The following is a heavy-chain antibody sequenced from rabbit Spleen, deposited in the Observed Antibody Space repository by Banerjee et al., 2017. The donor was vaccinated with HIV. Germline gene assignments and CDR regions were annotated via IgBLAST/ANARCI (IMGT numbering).Heavy chain of an antibody. D-gene: IGHD1-1*01. Sequence: QSLEESGGDLVKPGASLTLTCTASGFTINGNWICWVRQAPGKGLEWITCVDGANNNNRVYASWAKGRFTISKTSSTTVTLQITSLTAADTATYFCARDLTGVIGWNFYLWGPGTLVTVS. CDR3: ARDLTGVIGWNFYL. CDR1: GFTINGNW. CDR2: VDGANNNNR. J-gene: IGHJ6*01. V-gene: IGHV1S40*01.